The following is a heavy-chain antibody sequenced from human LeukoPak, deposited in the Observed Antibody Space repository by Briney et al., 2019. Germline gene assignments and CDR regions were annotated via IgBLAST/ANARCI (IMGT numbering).Heavy chain of an antibody. V-gene: IGHV4-4*07. D-gene: IGHD3-16*01. CDR1: GGSISYYY. J-gene: IGHJ5*02. CDR3: ARHLPRLGWFDP. Sequence: SETLSLTCTVSGGSISYYYWTWIRQPAGKGLEWIGRIYTSGSTNYNPSLKSRVTISVDTSKNQLSLKLTSVTAADTAVYYCARHLPRLGWFDPWGQGTLATVSS. CDR2: IYTSGST.